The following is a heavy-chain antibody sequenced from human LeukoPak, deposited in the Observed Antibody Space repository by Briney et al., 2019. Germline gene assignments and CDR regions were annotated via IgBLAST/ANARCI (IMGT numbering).Heavy chain of an antibody. CDR3: ARDLNVGATIFWFDP. CDR1: GYSISSGYY. V-gene: IGHV4-38-2*02. D-gene: IGHD1-26*01. J-gene: IGHJ5*02. CDR2: IYHSGST. Sequence: SETLSLTCTVSGYSISSGYYWGWIRQPPGKGLEWIGSIYHSGSTYYNPSLKSRVTISVDTSKNQFSLKLSSVTAADTAVYYCARDLNVGATIFWFDPWGQGTLVTVSS.